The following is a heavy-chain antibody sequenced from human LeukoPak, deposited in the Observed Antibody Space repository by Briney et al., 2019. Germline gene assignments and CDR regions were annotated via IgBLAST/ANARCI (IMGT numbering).Heavy chain of an antibody. CDR2: IIAIFVTA. Sequence: SVKVSCKASGGTFSSYAIRWVRQDPGHRLEWIGGIIAIFVTANYAQKCQGRVTITADESTSTAYMELSSLRSEDTAVYYCAGSQSSSSTSLTRYYYYYYYMDVWGKGTTVIAAS. V-gene: IGHV1-69*13. CDR1: GGTFSSYA. J-gene: IGHJ6*03. D-gene: IGHD2-2*01. CDR3: AGSQSSSSTSLTRYYYYYYYMDV.